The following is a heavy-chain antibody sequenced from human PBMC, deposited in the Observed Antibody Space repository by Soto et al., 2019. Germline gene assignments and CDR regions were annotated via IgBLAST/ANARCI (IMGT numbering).Heavy chain of an antibody. CDR3: ARDDLAAPATHAFDI. D-gene: IGHD6-13*01. Sequence: QVQLQESGPGLVKPSGTLSLTCAVSGGSISSSNWWSWVRHPPGKGLEWIGEIYHSGNTNFNPSLKSRVTISVDKSKNQFSLKLNSVTAADTAVYYCARDDLAAPATHAFDIWGHGTMVTVSS. CDR1: GGSISSSNW. J-gene: IGHJ3*02. V-gene: IGHV4-4*02. CDR2: IYHSGNT.